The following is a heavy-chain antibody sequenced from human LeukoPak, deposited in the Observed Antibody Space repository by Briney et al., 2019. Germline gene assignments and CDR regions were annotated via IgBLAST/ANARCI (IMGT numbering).Heavy chain of an antibody. J-gene: IGHJ5*02. D-gene: IGHD2-2*01. CDR1: GYSISSGYY. CDR3: AREVGYCTRTSCLDWFDP. V-gene: IGHV4-38-2*01. CDR2: LYQSGST. Sequence: PSETLSLTCAVSGYSISSGYYWGWIRQPPGKGLEWIGNLYQSGSTFHNPSLKSRATISLDTSKNQFSLKLRSATAADTAVYYCAREVGYCTRTSCLDWFDPWGQGTLDTVSS.